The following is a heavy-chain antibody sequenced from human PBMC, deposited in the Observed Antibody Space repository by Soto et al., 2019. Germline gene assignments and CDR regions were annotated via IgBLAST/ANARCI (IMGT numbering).Heavy chain of an antibody. D-gene: IGHD3-22*01. CDR3: TTDPANTMIVPPGSAFDI. J-gene: IGHJ3*02. CDR1: GFTFSNAW. Sequence: GGSLRLSCAASGFTFSNAWMSWVRQAPGKGLEWVGRIKSKTDGGTTDYAAPVKGRFTISRDDSKNTLYLQMNSLKTEDTAVYYCTTDPANTMIVPPGSAFDIWGQGTMVTVSS. CDR2: IKSKTDGGTT. V-gene: IGHV3-15*01.